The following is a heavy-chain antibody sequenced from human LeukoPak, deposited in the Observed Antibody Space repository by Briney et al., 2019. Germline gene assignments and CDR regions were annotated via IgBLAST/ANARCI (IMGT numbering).Heavy chain of an antibody. CDR1: GFTFSSYA. V-gene: IGHV3-30-3*01. J-gene: IGHJ4*02. CDR2: ISYDGSNK. Sequence: GGSLRLSCAASGFTFSSYAMHWVRQAPGKGLEGVAVISYDGSNKYYADSVKGRFTISRDNSKNTLYLQMNSLRAVDTAVYYCARAGYEWVLLPLDYWGQGTLVTVSS. CDR3: ARAGYEWVLLPLDY. D-gene: IGHD1-26*01.